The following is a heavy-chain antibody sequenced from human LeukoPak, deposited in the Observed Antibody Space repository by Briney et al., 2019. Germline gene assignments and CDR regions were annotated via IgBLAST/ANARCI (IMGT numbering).Heavy chain of an antibody. CDR2: IKQDGSEK. CDR1: GFTFSSYW. CDR3: AKALSGSRDATQYYYYYYGMDV. J-gene: IGHJ6*02. D-gene: IGHD5-24*01. V-gene: IGHV3-7*03. Sequence: GGSLRLSCAASGFTFSSYWMSWVRQAPGKGLEWVANIKQDGSEKYYVDSVKGRFTISRDNSKNTLYLQMNSLRAEDTAVYYCAKALSGSRDATQYYYYYYGMDVWGQGTTVTVSS.